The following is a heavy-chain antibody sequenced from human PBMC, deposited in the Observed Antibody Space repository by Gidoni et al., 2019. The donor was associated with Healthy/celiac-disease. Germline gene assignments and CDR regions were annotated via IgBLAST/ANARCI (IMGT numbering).Heavy chain of an antibody. CDR3: ARGWQYYYDSSGYTFDY. CDR2: INHSGNT. Sequence: QLHLQLWDAGRLKPSETLSLTCAVYGGSFMGYYWSWTRQPPGKGLEWMGEINHSGNTNYTPSLKSRVTISVDTSKNQFSLKLSSVTAADTAVYYCARGWQYYYDSSGYTFDYWGQGTLVTVSS. D-gene: IGHD3-22*01. CDR1: GGSFMGYY. J-gene: IGHJ4*02. V-gene: IGHV4-34*01.